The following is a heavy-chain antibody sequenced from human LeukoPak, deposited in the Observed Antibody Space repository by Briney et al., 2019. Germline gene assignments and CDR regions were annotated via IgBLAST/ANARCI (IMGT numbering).Heavy chain of an antibody. CDR2: IYYSGST. V-gene: IGHV4-59*01. Sequence: SETLSLTCTVSGGSISSYYWSWIRQPPGKGLEWIGYIYYSGSTNYNPSLKSRVTISVDTSKNQFSLKLSSVTAADTAVYYCVRDRLSWIDYWGQGTLVTVSS. CDR3: VRDRLSWIDY. J-gene: IGHJ4*02. D-gene: IGHD5-12*01. CDR1: GGSISSYY.